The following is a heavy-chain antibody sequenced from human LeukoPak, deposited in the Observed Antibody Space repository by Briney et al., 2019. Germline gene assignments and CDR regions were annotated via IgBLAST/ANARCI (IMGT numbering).Heavy chain of an antibody. CDR1: GGSISSGGYS. CDR2: IYHSGST. CDR3: AGDYGSGSFSDAFDI. V-gene: IGHV4-30-2*01. D-gene: IGHD3-10*01. J-gene: IGHJ3*02. Sequence: SETLSLTCAVSGGSISSGGYSWSWIRQPPGKGLEWIGYIYHSGSTYYNPSLKSRVTISVDRSKNQFSLKLSSVTAADTAVYYCAGDYGSGSFSDAFDIWGQGTMVTVSS.